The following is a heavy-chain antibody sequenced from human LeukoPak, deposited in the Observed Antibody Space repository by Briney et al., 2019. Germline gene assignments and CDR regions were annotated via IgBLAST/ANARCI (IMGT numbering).Heavy chain of an antibody. CDR2: ISYDGSNK. V-gene: IGHV3-30*04. CDR1: GFTFSSYA. D-gene: IGHD5-12*01. J-gene: IGHJ4*02. CDR3: ARGADIVAYGEYYFGY. Sequence: PGRSLRLSCAASGFTFSSYAMHWVRQAPGKGLEWVAVISYDGSNKYYADSVKGRFTISRDNSKNTLYLQMNSLRAEDTAVYYCARGADIVAYGEYYFGYWGQGTLVTVSS.